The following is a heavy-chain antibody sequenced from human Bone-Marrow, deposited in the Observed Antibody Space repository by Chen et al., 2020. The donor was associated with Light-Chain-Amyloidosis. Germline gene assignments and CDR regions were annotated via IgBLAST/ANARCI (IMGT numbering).Heavy chain of an antibody. CDR2: IRYDGSDK. CDR3: AKDSGGYFDSSGPLS. V-gene: IGHV3-30*02. Sequence: QVQLVESGGGVVQPGGSPRLSCAASGFIFSYYGMHWVRQAPGKGLEWVAFIRYDGSDKDYADSVKGRFTISRDNSKNTLFLQMKSLRADDTAVYYCAKDSGGYFDSSGPLSWGQGTLVTVSS. D-gene: IGHD3-22*01. CDR1: GFIFSYYG. J-gene: IGHJ4*02.